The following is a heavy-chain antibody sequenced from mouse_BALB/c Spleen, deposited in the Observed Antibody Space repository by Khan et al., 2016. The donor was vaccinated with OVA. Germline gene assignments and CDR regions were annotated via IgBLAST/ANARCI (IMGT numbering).Heavy chain of an antibody. J-gene: IGHJ2*01. Sequence: EVELVESGGGLVQPGGSRKLSCAASGFTFSRFGMHWVRQAPEKGLEWVAYISSGSSNIYYADTVKGRVTISRDNPKNTLFLQMTRLRSEDTAMYYCARDSNFDYWGQGTTLTVSS. V-gene: IGHV5-17*02. CDR1: GFTFSRFG. CDR2: ISSGSSNI. CDR3: ARDSNFDY.